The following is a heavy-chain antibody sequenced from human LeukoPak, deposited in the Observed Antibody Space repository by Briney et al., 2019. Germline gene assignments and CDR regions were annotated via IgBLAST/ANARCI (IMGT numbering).Heavy chain of an antibody. V-gene: IGHV3-23*01. J-gene: IGHJ6*02. CDR1: GFTFRSYA. Sequence: GGSLRLSCAASGFTFRSYAMSWVRQAPGKGLEWVSAISDSGGNTYYADSVKGRFTISRDNSKNTLYLQMNSLKTEDTAVYYCTTDSPHTIPNYYYGMDVWGQGTTVTVSS. CDR3: TTDSPHTIPNYYYGMDV. D-gene: IGHD3-3*01. CDR2: ISDSGGNT.